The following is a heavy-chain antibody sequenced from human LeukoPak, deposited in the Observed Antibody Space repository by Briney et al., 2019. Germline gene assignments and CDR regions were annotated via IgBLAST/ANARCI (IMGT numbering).Heavy chain of an antibody. CDR1: GFTFSNYW. Sequence: GESLKISCVASGFTFSNYWMHWVRQAPGKGLVWVSRINTDGSTTTYADSVKGRFTISRDNAKNTLYLQMNSLRAEETAVYFCARAADYYASGIFYWGQGTLVTVSS. D-gene: IGHD3-10*01. CDR2: INTDGSTT. V-gene: IGHV3-74*01. J-gene: IGHJ4*02. CDR3: ARAADYYASGIFY.